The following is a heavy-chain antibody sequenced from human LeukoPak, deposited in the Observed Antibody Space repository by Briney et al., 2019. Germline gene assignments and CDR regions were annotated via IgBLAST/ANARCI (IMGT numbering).Heavy chain of an antibody. V-gene: IGHV4-38-2*02. CDR3: ARDTAAAGNFDY. J-gene: IGHJ4*02. CDR2: PYPSGIT. D-gene: IGHD6-13*01. Sequence: PSETLSLTCDVSGYSISSGYYWVWIRQPPGKGLEWIGNPYPSGITYYNPSLKSRVTISVDTSKNQFSLNLSSVTAADTAVYYCARDTAAAGNFDYWGQGTLVTVSS. CDR1: GYSISSGYY.